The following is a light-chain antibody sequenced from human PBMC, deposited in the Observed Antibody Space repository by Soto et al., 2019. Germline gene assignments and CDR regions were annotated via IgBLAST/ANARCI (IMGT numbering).Light chain of an antibody. CDR3: SSYTSSTTLYV. Sequence: QSVLTQPASVSGSPGQSITISCTGASSDVGNYNYVSWYQQHPGKAPKLIIYDVSNRPSGVYNLFYGSKSGNTASLTISGLQAEDEADYYCSSYTSSTTLYVFGSGTKLTVL. CDR2: DVS. V-gene: IGLV2-14*03. J-gene: IGLJ1*01. CDR1: SSDVGNYNY.